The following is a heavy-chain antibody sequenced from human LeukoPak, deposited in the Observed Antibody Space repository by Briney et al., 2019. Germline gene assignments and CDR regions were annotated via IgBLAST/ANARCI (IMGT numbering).Heavy chain of an antibody. CDR3: AKSDCSGGSCYPNFDY. J-gene: IGHJ4*02. Sequence: PGGSLRLSCAASGVTFSSYAMSWVRQAPGKGLEWVSAISGSGGSTYYADSVKGRFTISRDNSKNTLYLQMNSLRAEDTAVYYCAKSDCSGGSCYPNFDYWGQGTLVTVSS. CDR1: GVTFSSYA. V-gene: IGHV3-23*01. D-gene: IGHD2-15*01. CDR2: ISGSGGST.